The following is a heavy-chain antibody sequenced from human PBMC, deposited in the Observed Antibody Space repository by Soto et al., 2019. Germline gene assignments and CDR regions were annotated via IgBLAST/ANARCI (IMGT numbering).Heavy chain of an antibody. CDR1: GFTFSDYY. J-gene: IGHJ5*02. V-gene: IGHV3-11*01. Sequence: PGGSLRLSCAASGFTFSDYYMSWIRQAPGKGLEWVSYISSSGSTIYYADSVKGRFTISRDNAKNSLYLQMNSLRAEDTAVYYCARDTAIDYYDSSATVGYLDPWGQGTLVTVSS. D-gene: IGHD3-22*01. CDR2: ISSSGSTI. CDR3: ARDTAIDYYDSSATVGYLDP.